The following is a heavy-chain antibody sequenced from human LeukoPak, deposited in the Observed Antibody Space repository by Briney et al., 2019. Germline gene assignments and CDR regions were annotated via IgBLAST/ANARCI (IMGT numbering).Heavy chain of an antibody. J-gene: IGHJ4*02. V-gene: IGHV4-30-4*01. D-gene: IGHD3-22*01. CDR3: ARVPFYYDDVLFTRDY. Sequence: SETLSLTCTVSGGSLSSGDYYWSWIRQPPGKGLEWIGYIYYSGSTYYNPSLKSRVTISVDTSKNQFSLKLSSVTAADTAVYYCARVPFYYDDVLFTRDYWGQGTLVTVSS. CDR2: IYYSGST. CDR1: GGSLSSGDYY.